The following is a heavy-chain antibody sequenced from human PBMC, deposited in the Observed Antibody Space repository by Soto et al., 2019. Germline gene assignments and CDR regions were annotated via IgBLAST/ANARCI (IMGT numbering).Heavy chain of an antibody. V-gene: IGHV3-30-3*01. CDR3: ARELDYDILTGRFDAFDI. Sequence: QVQLVESGGGVVQPGRSLRLSCAASGVTFSSYAMHWVRQAPGKGLERVAVISYDGSNKYYADSVKGRFTISRDNSKNTLYLQMNSLRAEDTAVYYCARELDYDILTGRFDAFDIWGQGTMVTVSS. D-gene: IGHD3-9*01. CDR1: GVTFSSYA. CDR2: ISYDGSNK. J-gene: IGHJ3*02.